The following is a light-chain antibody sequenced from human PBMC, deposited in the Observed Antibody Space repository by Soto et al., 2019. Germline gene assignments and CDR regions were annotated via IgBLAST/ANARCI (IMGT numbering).Light chain of an antibody. Sequence: LALTTCNLCWSGEESRSLSSRTSQSVSSNYLAWYQQKPGQAPRLLIYGASNRATGIPDRFSGSGSGTEFKLSITGMQAEDFAISYSHRDDSLRTCREGTKVDIK. CDR2: GAS. CDR3: HRDDSLRT. J-gene: IGKJ1*01. V-gene: IGKV3-20*01. CDR1: QSVSSNY.